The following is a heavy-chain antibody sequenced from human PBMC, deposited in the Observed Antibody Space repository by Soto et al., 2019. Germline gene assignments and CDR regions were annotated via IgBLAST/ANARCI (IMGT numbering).Heavy chain of an antibody. CDR3: ARAGDPWDQRFCDN. CDR1: GHISGHYG. D-gene: IGHD7-27*01. Sequence: QVQLVQSAPELTKPGASVKVSCRVSGHISGHYGISWVRLRAGQGLEWMGWISAHRGHTNYAHKFRGRVTMTTDPSTATVSMELTNLLSDYAAVYFCARAGDPWDQRFCDNWGQGTLVTVSS. J-gene: IGHJ4*02. CDR2: ISAHRGHT. V-gene: IGHV1-18*01.